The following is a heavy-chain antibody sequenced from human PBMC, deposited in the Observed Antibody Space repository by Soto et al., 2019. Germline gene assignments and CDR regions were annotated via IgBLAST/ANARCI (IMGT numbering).Heavy chain of an antibody. V-gene: IGHV4-61*01. Sequence: SETLSLTCTVSVGSVSSGSYYWSWIRQPPGKGLEWIGYIYYSGSTNYNPSLKSRVTISVDTSKNQFSLKLSSVTAADTAVYYCARVHRVEITIFGVVISNLNWFDPWGQGTLVTVSS. CDR2: IYYSGST. CDR1: VGSVSSGSYY. J-gene: IGHJ5*02. CDR3: ARVHRVEITIFGVVISNLNWFDP. D-gene: IGHD3-3*01.